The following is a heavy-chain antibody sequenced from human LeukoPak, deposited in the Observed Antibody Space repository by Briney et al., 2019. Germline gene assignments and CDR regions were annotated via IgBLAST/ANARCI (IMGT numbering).Heavy chain of an antibody. D-gene: IGHD5-18*01. CDR2: INHSGST. V-gene: IGHV4-34*01. CDR3: ARGLRDTGFFDY. Sequence: SETLSLTCAVYGGSFSGYYWSWIRQPPGKGLEWIGEINHSGSTNYNPSLKSRVTISVDTSKNQFSLKLSTVTAADTAVYYCARGLRDTGFFDYWGQGTLVTVSS. J-gene: IGHJ4*02. CDR1: GGSFSGYY.